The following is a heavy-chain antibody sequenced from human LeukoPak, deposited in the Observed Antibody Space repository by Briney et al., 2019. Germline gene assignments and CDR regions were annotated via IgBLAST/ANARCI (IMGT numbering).Heavy chain of an antibody. Sequence: PSETLSLACAVSGGSISSGGYSWSWIRQPPGKGLEWIGYIYYSGSTYYNPSLKSRVTISVDTSKNQFSLKLSSVTAADTAVYYCARYHLAAAGNYWFDPWGQGTLITVSS. CDR1: GGSISSGGYS. J-gene: IGHJ5*02. CDR3: ARYHLAAAGNYWFDP. V-gene: IGHV4-30-4*07. D-gene: IGHD6-13*01. CDR2: IYYSGST.